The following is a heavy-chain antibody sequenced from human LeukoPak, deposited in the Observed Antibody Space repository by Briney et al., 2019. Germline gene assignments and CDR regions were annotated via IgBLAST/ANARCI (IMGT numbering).Heavy chain of an antibody. CDR2: ISSSSSYI. D-gene: IGHD6-6*01. CDR1: GFTFSSYS. Sequence: GGSLRLSCAASGFTFSSYSMNWVRQAPGKGLEWVSSISSSSSYIYYADSVKGRFTISRDNAKNSLYLQMNSLRAEDTAVYYCAREGGGQLETDYWGQGTLVTVSS. V-gene: IGHV3-21*01. CDR3: AREGGGQLETDY. J-gene: IGHJ4*02.